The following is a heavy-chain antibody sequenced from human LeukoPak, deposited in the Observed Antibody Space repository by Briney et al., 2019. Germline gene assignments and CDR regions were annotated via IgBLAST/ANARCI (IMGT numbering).Heavy chain of an antibody. D-gene: IGHD3-16*02. J-gene: IGHJ4*02. CDR3: ARGFGGSYRYLDY. V-gene: IGHV3-53*01. CDR1: GFTFGDTW. Sequence: GGSLRLSCAASGFTFGDTWMNWVRQAPGKGLEWVSAFYVGGNTFYADSVKGRFTISRDNSKNTLYLQLNSLRAEDTAVYFCARGFGGSYRYLDYWGQGTLVTVSS. CDR2: FYVGGNT.